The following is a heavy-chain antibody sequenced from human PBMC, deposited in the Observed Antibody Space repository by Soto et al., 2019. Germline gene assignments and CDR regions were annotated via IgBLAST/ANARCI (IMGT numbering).Heavy chain of an antibody. D-gene: IGHD3-9*01. J-gene: IGHJ4*02. V-gene: IGHV1-2*02. CDR1: GYTFINYY. CDR2: ISPKSGGT. CDR3: ARPPGYISDWYYFDL. Sequence: ASGNVCFECSGYTFINYYIHWVRQGPGQGFEWMGRISPKSGGTNYAQKFQGRVSMTWDTSLKTAYMELSSLMSEDTAVYYCARPPGYISDWYYFDLWGQGTQVTVSS.